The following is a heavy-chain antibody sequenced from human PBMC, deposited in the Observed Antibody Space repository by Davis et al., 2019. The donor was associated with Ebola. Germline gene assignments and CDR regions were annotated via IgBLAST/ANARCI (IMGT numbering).Heavy chain of an antibody. CDR1: GFSFSSYW. V-gene: IGHV3-7*01. J-gene: IGHJ4*02. CDR2: IKQDGSEK. Sequence: GESLKISCAASGFSFSSYWMSWVRQAPGKGLEWVTNIKQDGSEKYYVDAVKGRFTISRDNAKNSLFLQMNSLRAEDTAVYYCPRGPSTGNSFSHWGQGTLVTVSS. CDR3: PRGPSTGNSFSH. D-gene: IGHD4-23*01.